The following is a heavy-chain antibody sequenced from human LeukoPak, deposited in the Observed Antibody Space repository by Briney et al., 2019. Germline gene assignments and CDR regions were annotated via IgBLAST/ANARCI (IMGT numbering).Heavy chain of an antibody. CDR1: GFTLSNAW. Sequence: PGGSLRLSCAASGFTLSNAWMSWVRQAPGKGLEWVGRIKSKTDGGTTDYAAPVKGRFTISRDDSKNTLYLQMNSLKTEDTAVYYCTTSITIFWTYYFDYWGQGTLVTVSS. CDR2: IKSKTDGGTT. J-gene: IGHJ4*02. V-gene: IGHV3-15*01. D-gene: IGHD3-9*01. CDR3: TTSITIFWTYYFDY.